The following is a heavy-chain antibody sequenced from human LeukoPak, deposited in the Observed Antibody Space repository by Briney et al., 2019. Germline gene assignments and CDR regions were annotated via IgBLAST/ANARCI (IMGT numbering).Heavy chain of an antibody. V-gene: IGHV3-30*03. CDR3: ARDLGGSSWSLRAFDI. J-gene: IGHJ3*02. CDR1: GFSFSSHG. D-gene: IGHD6-13*01. CDR2: MSNDGDNK. Sequence: GGSLRLSCEASGFSFSSHGMHWVRQAPGKGLEWLALMSNDGDNKDYADSVKGRFTISRDNSKNTLYLQMNSLTTEDTALYYCARDLGGSSWSLRAFDIWGQGTMVTVSS.